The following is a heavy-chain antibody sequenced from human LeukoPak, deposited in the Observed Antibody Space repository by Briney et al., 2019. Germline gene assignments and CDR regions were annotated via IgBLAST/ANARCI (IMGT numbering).Heavy chain of an antibody. Sequence: PSETLSLTCTVSGGSISGYHWSWIRQSPGKGLEWIAYVSYSGITNYNPSLKSRVTISVDASNNQFSLRLRSVTAADTALYFCARDRTVTVSAKRGTKYYYYGMDVWGQGTTVTVSS. V-gene: IGHV4-59*01. CDR3: ARDRTVTVSAKRGTKYYYYGMDV. CDR2: VSYSGIT. CDR1: GGSISGYH. D-gene: IGHD2-21*02. J-gene: IGHJ6*02.